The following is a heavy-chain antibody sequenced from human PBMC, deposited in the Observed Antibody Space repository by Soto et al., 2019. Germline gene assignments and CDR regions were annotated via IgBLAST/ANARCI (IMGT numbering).Heavy chain of an antibody. Sequence: PSETLSLTCSVSGGSISNGNYYWGWIRQPPGKGLEWIGNFYYSGSTYYNPSLRSRVTISVDASKNQFSVKVSSVTATDTAVYYCARSVGDYYYGMDVWGQGTTVTVSS. CDR3: ARSVGDYYYGMDV. J-gene: IGHJ6*02. V-gene: IGHV4-39*01. CDR2: FYYSGST. CDR1: GGSISNGNYY. D-gene: IGHD1-26*01.